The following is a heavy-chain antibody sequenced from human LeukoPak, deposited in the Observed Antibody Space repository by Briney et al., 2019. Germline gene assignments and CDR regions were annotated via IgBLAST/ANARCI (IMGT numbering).Heavy chain of an antibody. J-gene: IGHJ3*02. V-gene: IGHV3-23*01. CDR2: VSASGGTP. D-gene: IGHD5-12*01. CDR1: RFIFSSYA. Sequence: HPGGSLRLSCAASRFIFSSYAMSWVRQAPGKGLEWVSAVSASGGTPYYADSVKGRFTISRDNFKNTLYLQMNSLRAEDTAVYYCARVKEASAFDIWGQGTMVTVSS. CDR3: ARVKEASAFDI.